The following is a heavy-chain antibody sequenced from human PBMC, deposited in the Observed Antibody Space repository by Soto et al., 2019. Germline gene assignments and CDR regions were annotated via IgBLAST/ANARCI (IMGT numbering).Heavy chain of an antibody. Sequence: ASVKVSCKASGYTFTGYYMHWVRQAPGQGLEWMGWINPNSGGTNYAQKFQGRVTMTRDTSISTAYIELSRLRSDDTAVYYCARIHITMVRDPFSGMDVWGQGTTVTVSS. CDR3: ARIHITMVRDPFSGMDV. J-gene: IGHJ6*02. CDR2: INPNSGGT. D-gene: IGHD3-10*01. CDR1: GYTFTGYY. V-gene: IGHV1-2*02.